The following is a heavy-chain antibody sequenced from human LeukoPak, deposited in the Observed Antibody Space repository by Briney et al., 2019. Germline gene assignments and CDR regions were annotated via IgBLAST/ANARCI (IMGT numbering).Heavy chain of an antibody. CDR1: GGTFSSYA. V-gene: IGHV1-69*04. D-gene: IGHD2-2*02. CDR3: ARVPCSSTSCYIADYYGMNV. Sequence: SVKVSCKASGGTFSSYAISWVRQAPGQGLEWTGRIIPILGIANYAQKFQGRVTITADKSTSTAYMELSSLRSEDTAVYYCARVPCSSTSCYIADYYGMNVWGQGTTVTVSS. J-gene: IGHJ6*02. CDR2: IIPILGIA.